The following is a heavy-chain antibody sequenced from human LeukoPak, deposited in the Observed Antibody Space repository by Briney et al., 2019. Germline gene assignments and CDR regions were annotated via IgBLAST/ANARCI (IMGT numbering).Heavy chain of an antibody. D-gene: IGHD3-10*01. V-gene: IGHV1-18*01. Sequence: ASVKVSCKASGYIFTSYGINWVRQAPGQGLEWMGWISTYNGNTNYAQKFQGRVTMTTDTSTSTAYMALRSLRSDDTAVYYCARDYYGSGSYIYFDYWGQGTLVTVSS. CDR1: GYIFTSYG. CDR3: ARDYYGSGSYIYFDY. J-gene: IGHJ4*02. CDR2: ISTYNGNT.